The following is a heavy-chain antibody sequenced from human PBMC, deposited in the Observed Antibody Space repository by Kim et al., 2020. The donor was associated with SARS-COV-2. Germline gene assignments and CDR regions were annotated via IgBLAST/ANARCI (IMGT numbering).Heavy chain of an antibody. CDR3: ARGVRLLKWELLDGMDV. J-gene: IGHJ6*02. CDR2: INHSGST. V-gene: IGHV4-34*01. Sequence: SETLSLTCAVYGGSFSGYYWSWIRQPPGKGLEWIGEINHSGSTNYNPSLKSRVTISVDTSKNQFSLKLSSVTAADTAVYYCARGVRLLKWELLDGMDVWGQGTTVTVSS. D-gene: IGHD1-26*01. CDR1: GGSFSGYY.